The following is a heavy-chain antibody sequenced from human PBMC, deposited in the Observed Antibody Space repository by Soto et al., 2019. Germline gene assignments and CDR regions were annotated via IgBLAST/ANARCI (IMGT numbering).Heavy chain of an antibody. CDR2: IFSSGST. V-gene: IGHV4-4*07. D-gene: IGHD5-12*01. Sequence: SETLSLTCTVSGGSINTFYWSWVRQPAGKGLEWIGRIFSSGSTSFNPSLESRVAMSVDTSKNHFSLNLSSVTAADMAVYYCAREGSYSAYNFAHGIQLWSFDFWGQGALVTVAA. CDR3: AREGSYSAYNFAHGIQLWSFDF. J-gene: IGHJ4*02. CDR1: GGSINTFY.